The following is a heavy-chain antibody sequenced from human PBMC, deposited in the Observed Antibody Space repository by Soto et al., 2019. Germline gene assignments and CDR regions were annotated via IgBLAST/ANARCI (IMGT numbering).Heavy chain of an antibody. CDR3: AISGIGNSWYGNWFGP. V-gene: IGHV1-3*01. CDR2: INAGNGNT. CDR1: SYGFTRKS. J-gene: IGHJ5*02. D-gene: IGHD6-13*01. Sequence: ATAKVRSTASSYGFTRKSMNCVRQAPRQRLEWMGWINAGNGNTKYSQKFQGRVTMTRDTSPSTVYMELSSLRSEDTAVYYCAISGIGNSWYGNWFGPLGQGTLVPLSS.